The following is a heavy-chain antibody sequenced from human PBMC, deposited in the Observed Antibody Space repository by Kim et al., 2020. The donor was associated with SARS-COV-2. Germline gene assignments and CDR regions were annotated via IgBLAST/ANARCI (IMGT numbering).Heavy chain of an antibody. CDR3: ARGGYCSGGSCYSLAEYFQH. Sequence: RFTISRDNAKNTLYQQLNSLRAEDTAVYYCARGGYCSGGSCYSLAEYFQHWGQGTLVTVSS. D-gene: IGHD2-15*01. V-gene: IGHV3-11*01. J-gene: IGHJ1*01.